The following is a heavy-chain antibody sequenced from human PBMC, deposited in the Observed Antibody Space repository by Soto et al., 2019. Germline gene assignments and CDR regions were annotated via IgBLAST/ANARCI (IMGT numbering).Heavy chain of an antibody. CDR3: ARVMSNGYYYYYGMDV. D-gene: IGHD3-16*01. Sequence: EVQLVESGGGLVQPGGSLRLSCAASGFTFSSYDMHWVRQATGKGLEWVSAIGTAGDTYYPGSVKGRFTISRENAKNSLYLQMNSLRAGDTAVYYCARVMSNGYYYYYGMDVWGQGTTVTVSS. CDR2: IGTAGDT. J-gene: IGHJ6*02. V-gene: IGHV3-13*01. CDR1: GFTFSSYD.